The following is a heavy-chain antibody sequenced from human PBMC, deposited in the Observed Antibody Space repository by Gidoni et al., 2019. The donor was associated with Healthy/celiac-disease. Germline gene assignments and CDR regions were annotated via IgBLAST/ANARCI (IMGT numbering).Heavy chain of an antibody. CDR1: GYTFTSYD. CDR3: ARWDHYLYYYGMDV. CDR2: MNPNSGNK. Sequence: QVQLVQSGAEVKKPGASVKVSCKASGYTFTSYDINWVRQATGQGLEWMGWMNPNSGNKGYAQKFQGRVTMTRNTSISTAYMELSSLRSEDTAVYYCARWDHYLYYYGMDVWGQGTTVTVSS. V-gene: IGHV1-8*01. J-gene: IGHJ6*02. D-gene: IGHD1-26*01.